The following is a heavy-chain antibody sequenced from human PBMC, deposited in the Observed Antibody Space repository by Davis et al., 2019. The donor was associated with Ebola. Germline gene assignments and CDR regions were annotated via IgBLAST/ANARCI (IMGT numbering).Heavy chain of an antibody. V-gene: IGHV4-34*01. Sequence: PSETLSLTCAVYGGSLSGYYWTWTRQSPGKGLEWIGEINHSGRTFYNPSLKSRVTVSLDTSQNHFSLRLTSVTAADTAMYYCGGIRGQWLESWGQGSLVTVST. J-gene: IGHJ5*02. CDR1: GGSLSGYY. D-gene: IGHD6-19*01. CDR3: GGIRGQWLES. CDR2: INHSGRT.